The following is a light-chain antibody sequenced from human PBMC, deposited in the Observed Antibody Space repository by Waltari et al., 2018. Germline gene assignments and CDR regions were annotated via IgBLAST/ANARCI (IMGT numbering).Light chain of an antibody. CDR3: YSAADNSLV. Sequence: RWFQQKPGQAPLWVIYKDSERPSGIPERCCGSSSGTTVTLPVSGAQVDDEADYYCYSAADNSLVFGGGTKLTVL. J-gene: IGLJ2*01. V-gene: IGLV3-27*01. CDR2: KDS.